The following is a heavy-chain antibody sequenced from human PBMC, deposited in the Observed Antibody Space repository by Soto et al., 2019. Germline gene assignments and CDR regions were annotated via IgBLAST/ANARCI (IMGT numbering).Heavy chain of an antibody. CDR2: IYYSGST. CDR3: ARDRRARDTVTTASWFDP. J-gene: IGHJ5*02. CDR1: GGSISSGGYY. D-gene: IGHD4-17*01. V-gene: IGHV4-31*03. Sequence: QVQLQESGPGLVKPSQTLSLTCTVSGGSISSGGYYWSWIRQHPGKGLEWIGYIYYSGSTYYNPSLKSRVTISVDTSKNQFSLKLSSVTAADTAVYYCARDRRARDTVTTASWFDPWGQGTLVTVSS.